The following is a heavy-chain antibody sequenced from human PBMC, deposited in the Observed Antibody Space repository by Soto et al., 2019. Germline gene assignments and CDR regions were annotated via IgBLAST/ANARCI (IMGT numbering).Heavy chain of an antibody. Sequence: GESLKISCKASGYSFTTYWIAWVRQMPGRGLEWMGVINTGDSETRYSPSFQGQVTISADKSINTAYLQWSGLKASDSAMYYCARRERYGSPLDYWGQGALVTVSS. CDR2: INTGDSET. CDR1: GYSFTTYW. CDR3: ARRERYGSPLDY. J-gene: IGHJ4*02. D-gene: IGHD3-10*01. V-gene: IGHV5-51*01.